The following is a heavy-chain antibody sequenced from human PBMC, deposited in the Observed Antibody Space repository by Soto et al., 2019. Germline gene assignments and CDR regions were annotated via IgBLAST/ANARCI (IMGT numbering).Heavy chain of an antibody. CDR3: ARDPSGYDSPFDY. Sequence: ASVKVSCKASGGTFSSYTISWVRQAPGQGLEWMGRIIPILGIANYAQKFQGRVTITADKSTSTAYMELSSLRSEDTAVYYCARDPSGYDSPFDYWGQGTLVTVSS. CDR1: GGTFSSYT. J-gene: IGHJ4*02. D-gene: IGHD5-12*01. V-gene: IGHV1-69*04. CDR2: IIPILGIA.